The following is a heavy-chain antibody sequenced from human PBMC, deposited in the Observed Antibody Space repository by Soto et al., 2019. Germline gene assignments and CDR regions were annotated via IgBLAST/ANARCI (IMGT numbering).Heavy chain of an antibody. CDR2: ISSSSSYI. Sequence: LRLSCAASGFTFSSYSMNWVRQAPGKGLEWVSSISSSSSYIYYADSVKGRFTISRDNAKNSLYLQMNSLRAEDTAVYYCARAYCSGGSCSRGGYYYYGMDVWGQGTTVTVSS. CDR1: GFTFSSYS. CDR3: ARAYCSGGSCSRGGYYYYGMDV. D-gene: IGHD2-15*01. J-gene: IGHJ6*02. V-gene: IGHV3-21*01.